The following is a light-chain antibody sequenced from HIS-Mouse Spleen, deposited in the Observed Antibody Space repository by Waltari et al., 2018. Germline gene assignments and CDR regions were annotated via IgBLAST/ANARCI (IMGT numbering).Light chain of an antibody. CDR2: AAS. V-gene: IGKV1-39*01. J-gene: IGKJ2*01. Sequence: DIQMTQSPSSLSASVGDRVTITCRASQSISSYLNWYQQKPGKAPKLLIYAASSLQSGVPSRFSGSGSGTEFTLTISSLQPEDFATYYCQQSYSTRGSTFGQGTKLEIK. CDR3: QQSYSTRGST. CDR1: QSISSY.